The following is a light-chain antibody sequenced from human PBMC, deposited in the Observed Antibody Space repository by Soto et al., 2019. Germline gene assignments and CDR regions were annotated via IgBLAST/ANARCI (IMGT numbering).Light chain of an antibody. J-gene: IGKJ3*01. CDR2: GAS. V-gene: IGKV3-20*01. Sequence: IVLTQSPGTLSLSPGERATLSCRASQSVTSNYLAWYQQKPGQTPRLLIYGASNRATGVPDRFSGSGSETDFSLTISRLEPEDFAVYYCQQYGRTPFTFGPGTKVDIK. CDR3: QQYGRTPFT. CDR1: QSVTSNY.